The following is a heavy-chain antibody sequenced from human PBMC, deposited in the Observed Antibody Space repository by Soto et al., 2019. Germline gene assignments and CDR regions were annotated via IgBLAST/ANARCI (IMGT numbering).Heavy chain of an antibody. D-gene: IGHD6-19*01. Sequence: QVQLVQSGAEVKKPGASVKVSYKASGYTFTSYYMHWVRQAPGQGLEWMGIINHSGGSTSYAQKLQGRVTMTRDTSPSTVDMEMIILRPEDTAVYYFARAMGQWLRYFDYWGQGTLVTVSS. CDR3: ARAMGQWLRYFDY. V-gene: IGHV1-46*03. CDR1: GYTFTSYY. CDR2: INHSGGST. J-gene: IGHJ4*02.